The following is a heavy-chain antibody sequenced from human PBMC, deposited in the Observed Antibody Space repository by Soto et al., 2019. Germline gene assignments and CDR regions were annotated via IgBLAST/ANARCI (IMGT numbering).Heavy chain of an antibody. J-gene: IGHJ5*02. D-gene: IGHD2-15*01. CDR1: GGTFSSYA. CDR3: ARDRAIVVVVAATRRLNWFDP. Sequence: SVKVSCKASGGTFSSYAISWVRQAPGQGHEWMGGIIPIFGTANYAQKFQGRVTITADESTSTAYMELSSLRSEDTAVYYCARDRAIVVVVAATRRLNWFDPWGQGTLVTVSS. V-gene: IGHV1-69*13. CDR2: IIPIFGTA.